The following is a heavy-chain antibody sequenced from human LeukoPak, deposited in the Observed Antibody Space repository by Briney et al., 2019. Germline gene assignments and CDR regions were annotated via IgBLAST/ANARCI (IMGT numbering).Heavy chain of an antibody. V-gene: IGHV4-34*01. D-gene: IGHD1-14*01. Sequence: SETLSLTCAVYGGSFSGYYWSWIRQPPGKGLEWIGEINHSGSTNYNPSLKSRVTISVDTPKNQFSLKLSSVTAADTAVYYCARGRGLDNQKFGQRGQGTLVTVSS. J-gene: IGHJ4*02. CDR3: ARGRGLDNQKFGQ. CDR2: INHSGST. CDR1: GGSFSGYY.